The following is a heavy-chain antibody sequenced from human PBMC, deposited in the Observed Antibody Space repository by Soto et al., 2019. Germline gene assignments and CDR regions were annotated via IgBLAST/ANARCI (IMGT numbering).Heavy chain of an antibody. CDR1: GFTFSSYW. V-gene: IGHV3-7*01. J-gene: IGHJ5*02. CDR3: ARDVGYDFWSGSVRFDP. Sequence: GGSLRLSCAASGFTFSSYWMSWVRQAPGKGLEWVANIKQDGSEKYYVDSVKGRFTISRDNAKNSLYLQMNSLRAEDTAVYYCARDVGYDFWSGSVRFDPWGQGTLVTVSS. D-gene: IGHD3-3*01. CDR2: IKQDGSEK.